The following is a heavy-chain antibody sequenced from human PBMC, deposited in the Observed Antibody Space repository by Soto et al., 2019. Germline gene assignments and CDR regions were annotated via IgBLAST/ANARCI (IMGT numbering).Heavy chain of an antibody. CDR1: GYTFTSYY. CDR3: ARVHYYDSNGRQMRVEYFDY. V-gene: IGHV1-46*01. D-gene: IGHD3-22*01. CDR2: INPSGGST. Sequence: ASVKVSCKASGYTFTSYYMHWVRQAPGQGLEWMGIINPSGGSTSYAQKFQGRVTMTRDTSTSTVYMELSSLRSEDTAVYYCARVHYYDSNGRQMRVEYFDYWGQGTLVTVSS. J-gene: IGHJ4*02.